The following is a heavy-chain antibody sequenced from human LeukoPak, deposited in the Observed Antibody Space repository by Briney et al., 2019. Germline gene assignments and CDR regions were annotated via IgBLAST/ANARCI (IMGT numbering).Heavy chain of an antibody. D-gene: IGHD6-13*01. J-gene: IGHJ1*01. Sequence: AASVKVSCKASGYTFTGYYIHWVRQAPGQGLEWMGWINPNSGGTNYAQKFQGRVTITADKSTSTAYMELSSLRSEDTAVYYYARDEGRIAAAGTPFFQHWGQGTLVTVSS. CDR3: ARDEGRIAAAGTPFFQH. V-gene: IGHV1-2*02. CDR1: GYTFTGYY. CDR2: INPNSGGT.